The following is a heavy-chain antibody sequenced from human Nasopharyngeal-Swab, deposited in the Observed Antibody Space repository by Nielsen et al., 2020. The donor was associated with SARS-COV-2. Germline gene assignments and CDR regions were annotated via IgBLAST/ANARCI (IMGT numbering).Heavy chain of an antibody. CDR2: ISWNSGSI. Sequence: GGSLRLSRAASGFTFDDYAMHWVRQAPGKGLEWVSGISWNSGSIGYADSVKGRFTISRDNAKNSLYLQMNSLRAEDTALYYCARGMTTVTLWGQGTLVTVSS. D-gene: IGHD4-17*01. V-gene: IGHV3-9*01. CDR3: ARGMTTVTL. J-gene: IGHJ4*02. CDR1: GFTFDDYA.